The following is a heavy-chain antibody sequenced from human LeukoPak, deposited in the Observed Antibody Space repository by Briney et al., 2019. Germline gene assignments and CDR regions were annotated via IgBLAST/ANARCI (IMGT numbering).Heavy chain of an antibody. D-gene: IGHD3-22*01. CDR3: ARSQWLLLRAPGFYFDY. V-gene: IGHV4-34*01. CDR1: GGSFSGYY. J-gene: IGHJ4*02. Sequence: SETLSLTCAVYGGSFSGYYWSWIRQPPGKGLEWIGEINRSGSTNYNPSLKSRVTISVDTSKNQFSLKLSSVTAADTAVYYCARSQWLLLRAPGFYFDYWGQGTLVTVSS. CDR2: INRSGST.